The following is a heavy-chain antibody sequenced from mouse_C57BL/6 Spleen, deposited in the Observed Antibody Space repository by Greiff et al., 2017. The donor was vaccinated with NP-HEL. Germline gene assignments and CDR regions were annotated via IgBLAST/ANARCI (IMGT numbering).Heavy chain of an antibody. D-gene: IGHD1-1*01. V-gene: IGHV1-43*01. CDR3: ARWSYGSSPVFDV. Sequence: VQLQQSGPELVKPGASVKISCKASGYSFTGYYMHWVKQSSEKSLEWIGEINPSTGGTSYNQKFKGKATLTVDKSSSTAYMQLKSLTSEDSAVYYCARWSYGSSPVFDVWGTGTTVTVSS. CDR2: INPSTGGT. J-gene: IGHJ1*03. CDR1: GYSFTGYY.